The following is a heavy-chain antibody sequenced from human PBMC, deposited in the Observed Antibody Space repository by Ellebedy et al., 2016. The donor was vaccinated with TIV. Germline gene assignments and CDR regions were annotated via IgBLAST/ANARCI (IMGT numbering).Heavy chain of an antibody. CDR1: GYSFTSYW. CDR2: IYPGDSDT. Sequence: GESLKISXKGSGYSFTSYWIGWVRQMPGKGLEWMGIIYPGDSDTRYSPSFQGQVTISADKSISTAYLQWSSLKASDTAMYYCARPTTPKGDRDYYYYGMDVWGQGTTVTVSS. J-gene: IGHJ6*02. D-gene: IGHD3-16*01. V-gene: IGHV5-51*01. CDR3: ARPTTPKGDRDYYYYGMDV.